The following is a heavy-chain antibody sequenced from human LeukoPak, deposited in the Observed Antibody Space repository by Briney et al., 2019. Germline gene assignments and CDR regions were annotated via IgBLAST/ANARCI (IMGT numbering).Heavy chain of an antibody. CDR1: GDSISSSSYY. J-gene: IGHJ4*02. CDR2: IYYSGST. V-gene: IGHV4-39*01. CDR3: ASAPRRGSIGGLDY. D-gene: IGHD3-10*01. Sequence: SETLSLTCTASGDSISSSSYYWGWIRQPPGKGLEWIGSIYYSGSTYYSPSLKSRLTISVDTSKNQFSLRLTSVTAADTAVYYCASAPRRGSIGGLDYWGQGILVTVSS.